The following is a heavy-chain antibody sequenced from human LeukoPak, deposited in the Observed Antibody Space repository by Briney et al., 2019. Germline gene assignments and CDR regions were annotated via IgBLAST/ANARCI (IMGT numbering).Heavy chain of an antibody. CDR3: ARADILTGPGGGFQH. V-gene: IGHV4-59*01. CDR2: IYYSGST. D-gene: IGHD3-9*01. Sequence: PSETLSLTCTVSGGSISSYYWSWIRQPPGKGLEWIGYIYYSGSTNYNPSLKSRVTISVDTSKNQFSLKLSSVTAADTAVYYCARADILTGPGGGFQHWGQGTLVTVSS. CDR1: GGSISSYY. J-gene: IGHJ1*01.